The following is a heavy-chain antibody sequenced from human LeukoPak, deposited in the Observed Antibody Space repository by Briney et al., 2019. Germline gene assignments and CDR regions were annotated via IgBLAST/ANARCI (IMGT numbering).Heavy chain of an antibody. CDR1: GITLSNYA. D-gene: IGHD2-8*02. J-gene: IGHJ4*02. Sequence: GGSLRLSCTASGITLSNYAMTWVRQAPGKGLEWVSSISGSGGTAYYTGSIKGRFTISRDDSKNTLYLQMNSLRVEDSALYYCARVTGPTSYGPVDYWGQGTLVTVSS. V-gene: IGHV3-23*01. CDR2: ISGSGGTA. CDR3: ARVTGPTSYGPVDY.